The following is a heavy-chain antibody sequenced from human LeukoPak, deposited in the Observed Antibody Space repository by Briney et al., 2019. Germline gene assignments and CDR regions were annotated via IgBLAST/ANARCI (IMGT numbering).Heavy chain of an antibody. CDR2: ISSSSSYI. CDR1: GFTFSSYS. J-gene: IGHJ6*03. Sequence: GGSLRLSCEASGFTFSSYSMNWVRQAPGKGLEWVSSISSSSSYIYYADSVKGRFTISRDNAKNSLYLQMNSLRAEDTAVYYCARDPTGYYYMDVWGKGTTVTASS. V-gene: IGHV3-21*06. CDR3: ARDPTGYYYMDV.